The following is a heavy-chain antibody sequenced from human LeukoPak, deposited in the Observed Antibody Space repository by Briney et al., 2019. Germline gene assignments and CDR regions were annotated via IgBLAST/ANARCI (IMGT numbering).Heavy chain of an antibody. Sequence: SQTLSLTCTVSGGSISSGDYYWRWIRQPPGKGLEWIGYVYYSGSTYYNPSPKSRVTISVDTSKNQFSLKLSSVTAADTAVYSCARGEWYFDYWGQGTLVTVSS. D-gene: IGHD3-3*01. CDR3: ARGEWYFDY. CDR2: VYYSGST. J-gene: IGHJ4*02. CDR1: GGSISSGDYY. V-gene: IGHV4-30-4*08.